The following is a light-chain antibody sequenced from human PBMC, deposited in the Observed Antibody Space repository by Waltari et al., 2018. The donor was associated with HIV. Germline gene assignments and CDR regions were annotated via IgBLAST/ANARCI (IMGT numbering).Light chain of an antibody. CDR3: AAWGNSLSLL. V-gene: IGLV1-47*01. J-gene: IGLJ2*01. CDR1: RSNLGSNY. CDR2: RNN. Sequence: QSVLTQPPSASGTPGQRVTISCSGSRSNLGSNYIYWYQQLSGTAPKLLLYRNNQRPSGVPDRFSGSKSGTSASLAISGLRSEDEADYYCAAWGNSLSLLFGGGTKLTVL.